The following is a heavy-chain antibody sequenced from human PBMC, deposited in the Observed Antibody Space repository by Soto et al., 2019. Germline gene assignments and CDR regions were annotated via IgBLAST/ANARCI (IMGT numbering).Heavy chain of an antibody. V-gene: IGHV4-59*01. CDR1: GGSISSYY. J-gene: IGHJ4*02. CDR2: IYYSGST. D-gene: IGHD1-26*01. Sequence: PSETLSLTCTVSGGSISSYYWSWIRQPPGKGLEWIGYIYYSGSTNYNPSLKSRVTISVDTSKNQFSLKLSSVTAADTAVYYCARSKWELLFEYWGQGTLVTVSS. CDR3: ARSKWELLFEY.